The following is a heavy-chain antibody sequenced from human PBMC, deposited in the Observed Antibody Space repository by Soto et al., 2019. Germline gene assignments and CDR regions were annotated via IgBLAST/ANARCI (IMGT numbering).Heavy chain of an antibody. J-gene: IGHJ4*02. CDR2: ICYSGGST. CDR3: AKDWSGDRN. Sequence: GGSLRLSCAASGFTFSSYAMSWVRQAPGKGLEWVSVICYSGGSTYYADSVKGRFTISRDNSKNTLYLQMNSLRAEDTAVYYCAKDWSGDRNWGQGTLVTVSS. V-gene: IGHV3-23*01. CDR1: GFTFSSYA.